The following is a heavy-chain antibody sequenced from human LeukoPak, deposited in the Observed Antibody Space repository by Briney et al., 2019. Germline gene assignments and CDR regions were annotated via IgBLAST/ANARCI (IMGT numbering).Heavy chain of an antibody. CDR1: GGSISSYY. J-gene: IGHJ5*01. CDR2: IYYSGST. CDR3: AGTAAGPNWFDS. V-gene: IGHV4-59*08. D-gene: IGHD6-13*01. Sequence: PSETLSLTCTVSGGSISSYYWSWIRQPPGKGLEWIGYIYYSGSTKYNPSLKSRVSISVDTPKNHFSLKLSSVTAADAAVYYCAGTAAGPNWFDSWGQGTQVTVSS.